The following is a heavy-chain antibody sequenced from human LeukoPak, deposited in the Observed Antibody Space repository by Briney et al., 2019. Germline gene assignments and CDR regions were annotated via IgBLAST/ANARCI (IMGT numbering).Heavy chain of an antibody. D-gene: IGHD7-27*01. CDR2: IGTAGDT. CDR3: APATGAAHFAY. J-gene: IGHJ4*02. Sequence: GGSLRLSCAASGFTFSSYDMHWVRQATGKGLEWVSAIGTAGDTYYPGSVKGRFTISRDNAKNSPYLQMDSLRLEDTAFYYCAPATGAAHFAYWGQGTLVTVSS. V-gene: IGHV3-13*01. CDR1: GFTFSSYD.